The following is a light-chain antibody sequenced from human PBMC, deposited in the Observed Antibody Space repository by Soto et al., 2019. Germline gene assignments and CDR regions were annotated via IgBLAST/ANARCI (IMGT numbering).Light chain of an antibody. CDR1: MRDVGAYN. Sequence: QSALTQPASVSGSAGQSITISCSGTMRDVGAYNLVSWYQQHPGTAPKLIIYANDQRPSGVPDRFSGSKSGTSASLAISGLRSEDEADYYCAAWDDSLGGSWVFGGGTKLTVL. V-gene: IGLV1-47*02. CDR2: AND. CDR3: AAWDDSLGGSWV. J-gene: IGLJ3*02.